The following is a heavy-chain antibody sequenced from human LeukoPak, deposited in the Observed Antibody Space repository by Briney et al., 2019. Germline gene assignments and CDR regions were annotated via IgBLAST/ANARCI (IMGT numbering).Heavy chain of an antibody. D-gene: IGHD6-13*01. J-gene: IGHJ4*02. CDR1: GFTFSNAY. CDR2: IKSKTDGGTT. Sequence: GGSQRLSCAASGFTFSNAYMSWVRQAPGKGLEWVGRIKSKTDGGTTDYAAPVKGRFTISRDDSKNTLYLQMNSLKTEDTAVYYCTTDAGYSSRWYNYWGQGTLVTVSS. CDR3: TTDAGYSSRWYNY. V-gene: IGHV3-15*01.